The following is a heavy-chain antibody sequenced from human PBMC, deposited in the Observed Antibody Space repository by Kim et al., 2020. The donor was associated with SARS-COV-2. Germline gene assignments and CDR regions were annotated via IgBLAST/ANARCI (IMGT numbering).Heavy chain of an antibody. CDR3: AKVGEQQLVHYQGNYFDY. CDR2: ISGSGGST. Sequence: GGSLRLSCAASGFTFSSYAMSWVRQAPGKGLEWVSAISGSGGSTYYADSVKGRFTISRDNSKNTLYLQMNSLRAEDTAVYYCAKVGEQQLVHYQGNYFDYWGQGTLVTVSS. CDR1: GFTFSSYA. V-gene: IGHV3-23*01. D-gene: IGHD6-13*01. J-gene: IGHJ4*02.